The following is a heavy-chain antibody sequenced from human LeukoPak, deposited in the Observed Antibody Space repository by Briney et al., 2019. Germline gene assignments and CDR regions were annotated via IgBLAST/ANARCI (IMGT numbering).Heavy chain of an antibody. V-gene: IGHV1-2*04. CDR3: ARRWYSSGYYYFDY. CDR2: INPNSGGT. Sequence: ASVKVSCKASGYTFTGYYMHWVGQAPGQGLEWMGWINPNSGGTNYAQKFQGWVTMTRDTSISTAYMELSRLRSDDTAVYYCARRWYSSGYYYFDYWGQGTLVTVSS. J-gene: IGHJ4*02. D-gene: IGHD6-19*01. CDR1: GYTFTGYY.